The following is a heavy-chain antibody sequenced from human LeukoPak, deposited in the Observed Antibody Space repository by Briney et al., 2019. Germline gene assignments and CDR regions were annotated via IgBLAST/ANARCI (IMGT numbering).Heavy chain of an antibody. CDR3: ARAVGYCSSSICYRFDY. D-gene: IGHD2-2*01. CDR2: ISSSSSTI. J-gene: IGHJ4*02. V-gene: IGHV3-48*01. Sequence: GGSLRLSCAASGFTFSSYSMIWARQAPGKGLEWVSYISSSSSTIYYADSVKGRFTISRDNAKNSLYLQMNSLRAEDTAVYYCARAVGYCSSSICYRFDYWGQGTLVTVSS. CDR1: GFTFSSYS.